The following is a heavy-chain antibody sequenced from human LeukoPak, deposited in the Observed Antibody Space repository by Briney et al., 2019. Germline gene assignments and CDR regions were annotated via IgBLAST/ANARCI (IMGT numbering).Heavy chain of an antibody. D-gene: IGHD5-18*01. V-gene: IGHV1-24*01. CDR1: GYTLTELS. J-gene: IGHJ4*02. CDR2: FDPEDGET. CDR3: ATDGRVDTALYRFDY. Sequence: ASVKVSCKVSGYTLTELSMHWVRQAPGKGLEWMGGFDPEDGETIYAQKFQGRVTMTEDTSTDTAYMELSSLRSEDTAVYYCATDGRVDTALYRFDYWGQGTLVTVSS.